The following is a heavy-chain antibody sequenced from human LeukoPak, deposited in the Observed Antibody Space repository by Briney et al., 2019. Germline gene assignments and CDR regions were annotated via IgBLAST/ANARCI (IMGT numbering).Heavy chain of an antibody. J-gene: IGHJ4*02. CDR2: IKSKTDGGTT. CDR1: GGSFSGYY. V-gene: IGHV3-15*01. D-gene: IGHD3-16*02. CDR3: TSVVH. Sequence: LTWAVYGGSFSGYYWSWVRQAPGKGLEWVGRIKSKTDGGTTDYAAPVKGRFTISRDDSKNTLYLQMNSLKTGDTAVYYCTSVVHWGQGTLVTVSS.